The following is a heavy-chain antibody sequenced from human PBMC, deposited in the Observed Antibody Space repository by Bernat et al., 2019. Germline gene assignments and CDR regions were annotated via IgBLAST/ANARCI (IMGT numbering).Heavy chain of an antibody. J-gene: IGHJ4*02. CDR2: IYYSGSA. V-gene: IGHV4-30-4*01. Sequence: QVQLQESGPGLMKPSQTLSLTCTVSGGSISSGDYYWSWIRQPPGKGLEWIGYIYYSGSAYYNPSLKSRVTISVDTSKNQFSLKLSSVTAADTAVYYCVRVHDGYRNDYWGQGTLVTVSS. D-gene: IGHD5-24*01. CDR3: VRVHDGYRNDY. CDR1: GGSISSGDYY.